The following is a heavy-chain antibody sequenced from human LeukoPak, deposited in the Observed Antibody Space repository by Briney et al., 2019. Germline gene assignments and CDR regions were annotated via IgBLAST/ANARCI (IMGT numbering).Heavy chain of an antibody. D-gene: IGHD3-10*01. Sequence: ASVRVSCKASGYTFTAYGFSWVRQAPGQGLEWMGWINPNSGGTNYAQKFQGRVTMTRDTSISTAYMELSRLRSDDTAVYYCARAGYYYGSGSYYIFDYWGQGTLVTVSS. CDR1: GYTFTAYG. J-gene: IGHJ4*02. CDR3: ARAGYYYGSGSYYIFDY. CDR2: INPNSGGT. V-gene: IGHV1-2*02.